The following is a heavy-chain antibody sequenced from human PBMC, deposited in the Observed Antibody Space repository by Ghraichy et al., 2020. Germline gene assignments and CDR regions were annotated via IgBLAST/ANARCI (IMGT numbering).Heavy chain of an antibody. CDR1: GFTFSNYA. D-gene: IGHD1-14*01. Sequence: GGSLRLSCADSGFTFSNYAVTWVRQAPGKGLEWVSVISGSGERTYYTDSVKGRFTISRAKSKNTVNLQMNSLRAEDTALYYCAKGGPLDAFDVWGPGTMVIVSS. CDR3: AKGGPLDAFDV. CDR2: ISGSGERT. J-gene: IGHJ3*01. V-gene: IGHV3-23*01.